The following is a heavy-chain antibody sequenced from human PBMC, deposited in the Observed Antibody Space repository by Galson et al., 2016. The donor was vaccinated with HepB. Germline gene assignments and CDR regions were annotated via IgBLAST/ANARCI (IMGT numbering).Heavy chain of an antibody. CDR3: AKSGGYREYSGSSPFDY. CDR2: ISASGYST. D-gene: IGHD1-26*01. CDR1: GFTFSSYA. Sequence: SLRLSCAASGFTFSSYAMSWVRQAPGKGLGWVSSISASGYSTYYADSVKGRFTISRDHFNNTLYLQMNSLRAEDTALYFCAKSGGYREYSGSSPFDYWGQGTLVTVSS. J-gene: IGHJ4*02. V-gene: IGHV3-23*01.